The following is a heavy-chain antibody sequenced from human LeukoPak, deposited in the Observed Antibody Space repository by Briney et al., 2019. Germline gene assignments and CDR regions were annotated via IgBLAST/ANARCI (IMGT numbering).Heavy chain of an antibody. Sequence: SETLSLTCTVSGGSISSSSYYWGWIRQPPGKGLEWIGSIYYSGSTYYNPSLKSRVTISVDTSKNQFSLKLSSVTAADTAVYYCARGLRFPKTYYFDYWGQGTLVTVSS. V-gene: IGHV4-39*01. CDR3: ARGLRFPKTYYFDY. CDR2: IYYSGST. CDR1: GGSISSSSYY. J-gene: IGHJ4*02.